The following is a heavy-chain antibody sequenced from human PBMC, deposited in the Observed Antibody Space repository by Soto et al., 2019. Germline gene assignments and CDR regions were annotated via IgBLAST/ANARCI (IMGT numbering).Heavy chain of an antibody. J-gene: IGHJ4*02. Sequence: SLRLSCAASGFTFSSYAMSWVRQAPGKGLEWVSAISGSGGSTYYADSVKGRFTISRDNSKNTLYLQMNSLRAEDTAVYYCANAPYYYDSSGLGNEDYWGQGTLVTVSS. V-gene: IGHV3-23*01. CDR2: ISGSGGST. CDR3: ANAPYYYDSSGLGNEDY. D-gene: IGHD3-22*01. CDR1: GFTFSSYA.